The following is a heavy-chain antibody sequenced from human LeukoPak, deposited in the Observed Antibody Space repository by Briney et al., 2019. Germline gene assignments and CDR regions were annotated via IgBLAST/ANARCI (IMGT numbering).Heavy chain of an antibody. CDR3: ARGGRLSGYPDY. D-gene: IGHD3-22*01. J-gene: IGHJ4*02. CDR2: IYYSGSI. Sequence: SGPALVKPTQTLTLTCTFSGFSLNTSGMCVSWIRQPPGKGLEWIGYIYYSGSIYYNPSLKSRVTISVDTSKNQFSLKLSSVTAADTAVYYCARGGRLSGYPDYWGQGTLVTVSS. CDR1: GFSLNTSGMC. V-gene: IGHV4-30-4*08.